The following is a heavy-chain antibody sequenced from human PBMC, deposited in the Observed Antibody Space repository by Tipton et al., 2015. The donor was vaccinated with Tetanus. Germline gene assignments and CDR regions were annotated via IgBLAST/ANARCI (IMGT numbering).Heavy chain of an antibody. CDR3: ARGPLENEGYFDS. CDR2: IYFSGHT. J-gene: IGHJ4*02. Sequence: LRLSCTVSGGSISSYYWSWIRQPPGKGLEWIGYIYFSGHTKYNPSLKSRTTMSVDRSKSQFSLEVTSVTAADTAVYFCARGPLENEGYFDSWGQGILVTVTA. V-gene: IGHV4-59*01. CDR1: GGSISSYY. D-gene: IGHD1-1*01.